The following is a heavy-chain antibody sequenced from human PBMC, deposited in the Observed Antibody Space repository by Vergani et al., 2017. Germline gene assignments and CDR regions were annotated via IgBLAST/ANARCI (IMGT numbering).Heavy chain of an antibody. J-gene: IGHJ5*02. V-gene: IGHV4-38-2*02. CDR1: GYSISSGYY. CDR2: IYHSNST. D-gene: IGHD6-6*01. CDR3: AKHQSGSSSYAPLVDP. Sequence: QVQLQESGPGLVKPSETLSLTCTVSGYSISSGYYWGWIRQPPGKGLEWIAAIYHSNSTYYNPSLKSRVTISVDTSKTQFSLKLSSVTAADTAVYYCAKHQSGSSSYAPLVDPWGQGTLVIVSS.